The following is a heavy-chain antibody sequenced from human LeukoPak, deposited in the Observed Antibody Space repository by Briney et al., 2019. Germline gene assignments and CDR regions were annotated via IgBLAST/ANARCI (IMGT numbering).Heavy chain of an antibody. Sequence: SETLSLICAVYGGSFSGYYWSWIRQPPGRGLEWIGEINHSGSTNYNPSLKSRVTISVDTSKNQFSLKLSSVTAADTAVYYCASHRARYCSSTSCPRPFDYWGQGTLVTASS. V-gene: IGHV4-34*01. CDR1: GGSFSGYY. CDR2: INHSGST. CDR3: ASHRARYCSSTSCPRPFDY. J-gene: IGHJ4*02. D-gene: IGHD2-2*01.